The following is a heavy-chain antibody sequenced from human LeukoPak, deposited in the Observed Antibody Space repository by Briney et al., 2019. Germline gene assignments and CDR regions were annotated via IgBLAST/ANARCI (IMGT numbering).Heavy chain of an antibody. D-gene: IGHD2-2*01. CDR2: ISAYNGNT. V-gene: IGHV1-18*01. CDR3: ARGDIVVVPAAGFYGMDV. CDR1: GYTFTSYG. J-gene: IGHJ6*02. Sequence: ASVKVPCKASGYTFTSYGISWVRQAPGQGLEWMGWISAYNGNTNYAQKLQGRVTMTTDTSTSTAYMELRSLRSDDTAVYYCARGDIVVVPAAGFYGMDVWGQGTTVTVSS.